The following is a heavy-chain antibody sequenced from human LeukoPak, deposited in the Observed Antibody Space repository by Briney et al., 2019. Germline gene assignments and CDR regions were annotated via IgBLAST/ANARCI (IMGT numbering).Heavy chain of an antibody. J-gene: IGHJ3*02. D-gene: IGHD3-22*01. CDR2: IHISGST. V-gene: IGHV4-61*02. Sequence: PSQTLSLTCTVSGGPINSGSYSWTWIRQPAGKGLEWIGRIHISGSTHYTPSLKRRVTISVDTSKNQFSLKLSSVTAADTAVYYCARADRSGYFGNVVAFDIWGQGTMVTVSS. CDR3: ARADRSGYFGNVVAFDI. CDR1: GGPINSGSYS.